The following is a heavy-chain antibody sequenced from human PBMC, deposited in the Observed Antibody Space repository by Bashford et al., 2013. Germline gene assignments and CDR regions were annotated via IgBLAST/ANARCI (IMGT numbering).Heavy chain of an antibody. D-gene: IGHD6-19*01. V-gene: IGHV3-20*01. J-gene: IGHJ4*02. CDR2: INWNGGST. CDR3: ARDLAGSIDY. Sequence: VRQAPGRGWSGSSGINWNGGSTGYGDSVKGRFTISRDNAKNSLYLQMNSLRAEDTALYHCARDLAGSIDYWGQGTLVTVSS.